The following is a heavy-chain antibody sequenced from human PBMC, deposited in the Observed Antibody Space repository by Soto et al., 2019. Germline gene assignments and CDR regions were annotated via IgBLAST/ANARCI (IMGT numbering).Heavy chain of an antibody. V-gene: IGHV4-31*03. Sequence: SESLSLTCTVSGGSISSGYYWSWIRQHPVKGLEWIGYIYYSGNTYYNPSLKSRVSISLDTSKSQFSLKLDSVTAADTAVYYCARDAPAALGVPNSMDVWGQGTTVTVSS. J-gene: IGHJ6*02. CDR1: GGSISSGYY. D-gene: IGHD3-3*02. CDR3: ARDAPAALGVPNSMDV. CDR2: IYYSGNT.